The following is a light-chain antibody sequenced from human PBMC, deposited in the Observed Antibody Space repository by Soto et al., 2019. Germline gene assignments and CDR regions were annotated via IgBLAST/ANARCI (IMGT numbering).Light chain of an antibody. CDR3: QQYNSYSRT. V-gene: IGKV1-5*03. Sequence: DIQMIQSPCTLSASVGDRVTITCRASQSISSWLAWYQQKPGKAPKLLIYKASSLESGVPSRFSGSGSGTEFTLTLSSLQPDDFATYYCQQYNSYSRTFGKGTKVDI. CDR1: QSISSW. J-gene: IGKJ1*01. CDR2: KAS.